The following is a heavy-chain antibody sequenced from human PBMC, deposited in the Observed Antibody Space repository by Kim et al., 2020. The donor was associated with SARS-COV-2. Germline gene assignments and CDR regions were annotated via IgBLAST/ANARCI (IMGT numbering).Heavy chain of an antibody. V-gene: IGHV1-46*01. Sequence: YAQKFQGRVTMTRDTSTSTVYMELSSLRSEDTAVYYCARSGLYYYYGMDVWGQGTTVTVSS. D-gene: IGHD1-26*01. J-gene: IGHJ6*02. CDR3: ARSGLYYYYGMDV.